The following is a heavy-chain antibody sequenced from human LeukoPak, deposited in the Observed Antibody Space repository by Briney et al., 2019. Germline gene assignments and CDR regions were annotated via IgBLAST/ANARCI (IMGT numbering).Heavy chain of an antibody. J-gene: IGHJ6*03. V-gene: IGHV3-11*04. CDR1: GFTFSDYY. CDR3: ARGAAGNYYYYMDV. D-gene: IGHD6-13*01. CDR2: ISSSGSTI. Sequence: TGGSLRLSCAASGFTFSDYYMSWIRQAPGKGLEWASYISSSGSTIYYADSVKGRFTISRDNAKNSLYLQMNSLRAEDTAVYYCARGAAGNYYYYMDVWGKGTTVTISS.